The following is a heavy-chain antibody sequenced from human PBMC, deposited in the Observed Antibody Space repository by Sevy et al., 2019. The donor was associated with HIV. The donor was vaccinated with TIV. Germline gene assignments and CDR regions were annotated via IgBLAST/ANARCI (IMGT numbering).Heavy chain of an antibody. CDR2: IYYSGST. CDR3: ARVPRYYYDSSGYNKYFQH. CDR1: GGSISSGDYY. Sequence: SETLSLTCTVSGGSISSGDYYWSWIRQPPGKGLEWIGYIYYSGSTYYNQSLKSRVTISVDTSKNQFSLKLSSVTAADTAVYYCARVPRYYYDSSGYNKYFQHWGQGTLVTVSS. V-gene: IGHV4-30-4*01. D-gene: IGHD3-22*01. J-gene: IGHJ1*01.